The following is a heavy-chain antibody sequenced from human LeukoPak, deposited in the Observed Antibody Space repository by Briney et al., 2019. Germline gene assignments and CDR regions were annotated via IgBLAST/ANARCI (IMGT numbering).Heavy chain of an antibody. CDR1: GDTFSTYA. CDR2: IIPIFGTA. J-gene: IGHJ4*02. D-gene: IGHD3-10*01. Sequence: SVKVSCKASGDTFSTYAITWVRQAPGQGLEWMGAIIPIFGTAEYAQKFQDRVTITADESTSTAYMELSSLRSEDTAVYFCASVPTYYSGSENYWGQGTLVTVSA. V-gene: IGHV1-69*01. CDR3: ASVPTYYSGSENY.